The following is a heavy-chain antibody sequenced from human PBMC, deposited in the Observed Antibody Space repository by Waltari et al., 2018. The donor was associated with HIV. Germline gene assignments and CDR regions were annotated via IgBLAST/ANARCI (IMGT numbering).Heavy chain of an antibody. CDR1: GYIRSELA. CDR3: TTDFAGATGEYYRHRTDA. D-gene: IGHD1-26*01. CDR2: VDIEDGEI. V-gene: IGHV1-24*01. J-gene: IGHJ6*02. Sequence: QVQLLPSGAEVQKPGASVKVSCKVHGYIRSELAMHWVRQAPCKRLEWRGGVDIEDGEIRYAKKFRGRVTMTEEGHTAYMTLSGLRFEDTAVYYCTTDFAGATGEYYRHRTDAWGQGTMVTVSS.